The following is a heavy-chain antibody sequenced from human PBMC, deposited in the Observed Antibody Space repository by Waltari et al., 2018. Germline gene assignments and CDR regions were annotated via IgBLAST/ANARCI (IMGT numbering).Heavy chain of an antibody. CDR2: INWNGDNT. J-gene: IGHJ6*02. V-gene: IGHV3-20*04. Sequence: EEQLVESGGGAARPGGSLRLSCVVFGFTFDDYNMHWVRQRPGKGLEWVSGINWNGDNTDYAESVKGRFTISRDNAKNAVYLQMNSLRAEDTAMYYCARDGPYYYFGLDVWGQGTTVTVSS. CDR1: GFTFDDYN. CDR3: ARDGPYYYFGLDV.